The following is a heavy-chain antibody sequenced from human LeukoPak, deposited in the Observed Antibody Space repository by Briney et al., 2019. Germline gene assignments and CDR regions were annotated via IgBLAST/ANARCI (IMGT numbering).Heavy chain of an antibody. CDR3: ARDLVVVPAAKSLGAFDI. CDR1: GYTFINFY. J-gene: IGHJ3*02. D-gene: IGHD2-2*01. CDR2: ISAYNGNT. Sequence: ASVKVSCKASGYTFINFYMHWVRQAPGQGLEWMGWISAYNGNTNYAQKLQGRVTMTTDTSTSTAYMELRSLRSDDTAVYYCARDLVVVPAAKSLGAFDIWGQGTMVTVSS. V-gene: IGHV1-18*04.